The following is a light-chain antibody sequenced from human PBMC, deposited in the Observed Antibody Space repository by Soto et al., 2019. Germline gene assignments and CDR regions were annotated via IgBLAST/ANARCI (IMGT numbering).Light chain of an antibody. CDR1: SSDVGDNY. J-gene: IGLJ1*01. Sequence: QSVLAQPPSASGSPGQSVTISCTGTSSDVGDNYVSCYQQPLGKAPKLIIYEVTLRPSGVPDRFSGSKSGNPASLTVSGLQADDEADYYCSAYAGSNPFVFGTGTKVTVL. V-gene: IGLV2-8*01. CDR2: EVT. CDR3: SAYAGSNPFV.